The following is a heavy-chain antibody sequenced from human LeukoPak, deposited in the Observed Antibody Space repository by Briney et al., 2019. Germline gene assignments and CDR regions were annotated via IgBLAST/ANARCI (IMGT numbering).Heavy chain of an antibody. CDR3: ALSYGDHVDYYYYYYMDV. J-gene: IGHJ6*03. Sequence: ASVKVSCKASGYTFTGYYMHWVRQAPGQGLEWMGWINPNSGGTNYAQKFQGRVTMTRDTSISTAYMELSRLRSDDTAVYYCALSYGDHVDYYYYYYMDVWGKGTTVTVSS. CDR1: GYTFTGYY. V-gene: IGHV1-2*02. CDR2: INPNSGGT. D-gene: IGHD4-17*01.